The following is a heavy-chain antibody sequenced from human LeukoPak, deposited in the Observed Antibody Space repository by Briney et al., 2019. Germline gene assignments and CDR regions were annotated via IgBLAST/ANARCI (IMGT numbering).Heavy chain of an antibody. CDR2: IYYSGST. CDR3: AKVASLNWLDS. CDR1: GGSISSSSYY. V-gene: IGHV4-39*01. Sequence: AETLSLTCTVSGGSISSSSYYWGWIRQPPGKGLEWIGSIYYSGSTYYNPSLNSRVTISVDTSKNQVSLTLTAVTAAYTAVYYCAKVASLNWLDSWGQGTQVTVSS. J-gene: IGHJ5*01.